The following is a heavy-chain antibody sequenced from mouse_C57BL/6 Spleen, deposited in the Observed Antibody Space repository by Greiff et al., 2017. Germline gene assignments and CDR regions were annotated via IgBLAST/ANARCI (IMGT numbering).Heavy chain of an antibody. Sequence: QVQLQQPGAELVKPGASVKMSCTASGYTFTSYWITWVKQRPGQGLEWIGDIYPGSGSTNYNEKFKSKATLTVDTSSSTAYMQLSSLTSEDSAVYYCARGYYDSAPYAMDYWGKGTSVTVS. D-gene: IGHD2-4*01. J-gene: IGHJ4*01. CDR2: IYPGSGST. V-gene: IGHV1-55*01. CDR3: ARGYYDSAPYAMDY. CDR1: GYTFTSYW.